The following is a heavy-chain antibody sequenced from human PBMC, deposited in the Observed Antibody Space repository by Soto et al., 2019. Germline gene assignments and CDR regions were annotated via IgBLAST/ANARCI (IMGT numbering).Heavy chain of an antibody. CDR2: TYHRGCT. D-gene: IGHD3-22*01. CDR1: GDSISSGGYS. J-gene: IGHJ4*02. V-gene: IGHV4-30-2*01. Sequence: QLQLQESGSGLVKPSQTLSLPCAVSGDSISSGGYSWNWIGQRPGKGQELIGYTYHRGCTEYNPSLKSRVTITVASSNNQFSLKLNSVTAADTAVYYCARHSRSGYYLEYWGQGTLVTVSS. CDR3: ARHSRSGYYLEY.